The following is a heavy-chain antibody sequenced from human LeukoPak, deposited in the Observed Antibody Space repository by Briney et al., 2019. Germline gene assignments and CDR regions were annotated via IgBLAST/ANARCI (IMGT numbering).Heavy chain of an antibody. J-gene: IGHJ6*03. CDR1: GGSISSYY. CDR2: IYYSGSA. Sequence: SETLSLTCTVSGGSISSYYWSWIRQPPGKGLEWIGYIYYSGSANYNPSLKSRVAISVDTSKNQFSLKLSSVTAADTAVYYCARGFMYYDYYYYYMDVWGKGTTVTVSS. D-gene: IGHD2-8*01. CDR3: ARGFMYYDYYYYYMDV. V-gene: IGHV4-59*12.